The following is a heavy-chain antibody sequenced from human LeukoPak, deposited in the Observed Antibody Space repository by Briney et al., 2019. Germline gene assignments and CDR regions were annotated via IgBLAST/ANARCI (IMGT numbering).Heavy chain of an antibody. V-gene: IGHV3-7*03. CDR2: IKQDGSEK. J-gene: IGHJ6*02. Sequence: PGGSLRLSCAASGFTFSSYWMSWVRQAPGKGLEWVANIKQDGSEKYYVDSVKGRFTIARDNAKNSLYLQMNSLRAEDTAVYYCARGAGSQYYHYYGMDVWGQGTTVTVSS. CDR1: GFTFSSYW. D-gene: IGHD6-13*01. CDR3: ARGAGSQYYHYYGMDV.